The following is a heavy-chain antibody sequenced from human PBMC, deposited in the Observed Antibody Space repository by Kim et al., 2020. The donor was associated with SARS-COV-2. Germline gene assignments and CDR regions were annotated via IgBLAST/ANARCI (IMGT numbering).Heavy chain of an antibody. J-gene: IGHJ4*02. CDR3: AREAAVAGAGYYFDS. Sequence: SETLSLTCTVSGASITRNYWSWIRQPPGKGLEWIGYVYDSGNNDYNPSLKSRVTISMDASKNQFSLKLSSLTAADTAVYYCAREAAVAGAGYYFDSWGQG. V-gene: IGHV4-59*01. CDR2: VYDSGNN. D-gene: IGHD6-19*01. CDR1: GASITRNY.